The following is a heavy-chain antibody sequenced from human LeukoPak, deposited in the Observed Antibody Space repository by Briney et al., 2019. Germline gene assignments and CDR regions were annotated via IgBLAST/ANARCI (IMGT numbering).Heavy chain of an antibody. Sequence: ASVKVSCKVSGYTLTELSMHWVRQAPGKGLEWMGGFDPEDGETIYAQKFQGRVTMTEDTSTDTAYMELSSLRSEDTAVYYCAIEYSSPRIFDYWGQGTLVTVSS. V-gene: IGHV1-24*01. J-gene: IGHJ4*02. D-gene: IGHD6-6*01. CDR2: FDPEDGET. CDR1: GYTLTELS. CDR3: AIEYSSPRIFDY.